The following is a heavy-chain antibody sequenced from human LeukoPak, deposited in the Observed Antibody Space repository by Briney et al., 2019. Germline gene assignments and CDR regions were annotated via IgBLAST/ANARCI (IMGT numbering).Heavy chain of an antibody. CDR3: ARVKGPRISVVRGAKGGYFDY. V-gene: IGHV4-34*01. CDR1: GGSFSGYY. J-gene: IGHJ4*02. CDR2: INHSGST. Sequence: SETLSLTCAVYGGSFSGYYWSWIRQPPGKGLEWIGEINHSGSTNYNPYLKSRVTISVDTSKNQFSLKLSSVTAADTAVYYCARVKGPRISVVRGAKGGYFDYWGQGTLVTVSS. D-gene: IGHD3-10*01.